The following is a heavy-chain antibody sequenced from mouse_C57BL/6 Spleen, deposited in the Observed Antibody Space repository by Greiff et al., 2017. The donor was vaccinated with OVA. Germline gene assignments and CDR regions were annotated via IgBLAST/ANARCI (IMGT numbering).Heavy chain of an antibody. CDR2: IYPGDGDT. D-gene: IGHD1-1*01. J-gene: IGHJ2*01. Sequence: QVQLQQSGPELVKPGASVKISCKASGYAFSSSWMNWVKQRPGKGLEWIGRIYPGDGDTNYNGKFKGKATLTADKSSSTAYMQLSSLTSEDSAVYFCASDGGSSSYYFDDWGQGTTLTVSS. V-gene: IGHV1-82*01. CDR3: ASDGGSSSYYFDD. CDR1: GYAFSSSW.